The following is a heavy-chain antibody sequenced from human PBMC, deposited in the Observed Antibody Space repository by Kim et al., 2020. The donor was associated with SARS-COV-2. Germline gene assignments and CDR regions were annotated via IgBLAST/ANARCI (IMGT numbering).Heavy chain of an antibody. D-gene: IGHD3-10*01. J-gene: IGHJ4*01. Sequence: GGSLRLSCAASGFTFSSCALRWVRQAPGKGLEWVAVISYDGSNKNYADSVKGRFTISRDNSKNTLYLQMNSLRAEDTAVYYCATDPWSCLRVFKYSYF. CDR3: ATDPWSCLRVFKYSYF. V-gene: IGHV3-30-3*01. CDR1: GFTFSSCA. CDR2: ISYDGSNK.